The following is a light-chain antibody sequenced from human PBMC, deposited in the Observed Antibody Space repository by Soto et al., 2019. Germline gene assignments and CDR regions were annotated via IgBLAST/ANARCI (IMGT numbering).Light chain of an antibody. V-gene: IGLV2-14*01. CDR3: SSYTTAYFYV. J-gene: IGLJ1*01. CDR2: GVT. CDR1: NSDIGAYNY. Sequence: QSALTQPASMSGSPGQSITISCTGSNSDIGAYNYVSWYQQHPGKAPKLIIHGVTNRPSGVSHRFSGSKSDYTASLTISGLQAEDEGDYYCSSYTTAYFYVFGTGTKV.